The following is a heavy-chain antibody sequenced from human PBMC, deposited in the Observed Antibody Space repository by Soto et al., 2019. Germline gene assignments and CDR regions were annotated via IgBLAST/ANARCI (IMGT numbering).Heavy chain of an antibody. Sequence: QVQLQESGPGLVKPSETLSLTCTVSGGSISSYYWSWIRQPPGKGLEWIGYIYYCGSTNYNPSLKSRVTISVDTSKNQFSLKLSSVTAADTAVYYCAKGVTFGGVIVRPYYYYGMDVWGQGTTVTVSS. D-gene: IGHD3-16*02. V-gene: IGHV4-59*01. CDR2: IYYCGST. J-gene: IGHJ6*02. CDR1: GGSISSYY. CDR3: AKGVTFGGVIVRPYYYYGMDV.